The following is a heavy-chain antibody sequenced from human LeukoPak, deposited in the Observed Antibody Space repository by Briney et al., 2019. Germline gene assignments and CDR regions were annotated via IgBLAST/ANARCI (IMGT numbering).Heavy chain of an antibody. J-gene: IGHJ4*02. CDR1: GFNFSSYW. CDR3: ARHHKVGYTYPSYFDY. V-gene: IGHV3-7*03. D-gene: IGHD5-24*01. CDR2: IKQDGNKK. Sequence: GGSLRLSCAASGFNFSSYWMSWVRQAPGKGLEWMANIKQDGNKKYYVDSVKGRFTISRDNAKNSLYLQMKSLRAEDTAVYYCARHHKVGYTYPSYFDYWGQGTLVTVSS.